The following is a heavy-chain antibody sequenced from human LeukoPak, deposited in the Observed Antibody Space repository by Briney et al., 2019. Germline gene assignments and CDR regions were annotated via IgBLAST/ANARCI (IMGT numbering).Heavy chain of an antibody. CDR3: ARSGVGYFYDNSGYYPLDY. CDR2: ISAYTGNT. V-gene: IGHV1-18*01. Sequence: ASVKVSCKASGYTFTNCGISWVRQAPGQGLEWMGWISAYTGNTNYAQNFQGRVTMTTVTSTSTAYMELRSLRSDDTAVYYCARSGVGYFYDNSGYYPLDYWGQGTLVTVSS. D-gene: IGHD3-22*01. CDR1: GYTFTNCG. J-gene: IGHJ4*02.